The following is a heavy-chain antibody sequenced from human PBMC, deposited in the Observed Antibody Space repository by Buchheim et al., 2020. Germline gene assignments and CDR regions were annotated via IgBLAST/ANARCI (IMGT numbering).Heavy chain of an antibody. Sequence: QVQLQESGPGLVKPSQTLSLTCTVSGGSISSGSYYWSWIRQPAGKGLEWIGRIYTSGSTNYNPSLKSRVTISVDTSKNQFSRKLRSVTAADTGVYYCERDRLQSTGDWFDPWGQGTL. CDR2: IYTSGST. CDR1: GGSISSGSYY. D-gene: IGHD4-11*01. J-gene: IGHJ5*02. CDR3: ERDRLQSTGDWFDP. V-gene: IGHV4-61*02.